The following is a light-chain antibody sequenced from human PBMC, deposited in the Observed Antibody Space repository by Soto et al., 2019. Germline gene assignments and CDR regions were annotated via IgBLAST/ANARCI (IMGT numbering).Light chain of an antibody. CDR2: AAS. V-gene: IGKV1-39*01. J-gene: IGKJ5*01. CDR3: QQSSTFPIT. Sequence: DIQMTQSPSSLSASVGDRVTITCRASQSISTYLNWYQQKPGKAPKVLIYAASSLQSGVPSRFSGSGSGTDFILTINSLQPEDFATYYCQQSSTFPITFGQGTRLEIK. CDR1: QSISTY.